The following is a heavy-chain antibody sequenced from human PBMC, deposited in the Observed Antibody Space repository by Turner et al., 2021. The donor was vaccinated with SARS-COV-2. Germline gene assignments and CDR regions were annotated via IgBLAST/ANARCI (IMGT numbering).Heavy chain of an antibody. V-gene: IGHV3-21*01. CDR3: ARGTYYYDSSVYSGTNWFDP. CDR2: IMSSSSYI. J-gene: IGHJ5*02. D-gene: IGHD3-22*01. Sequence: EVQLVESGGGRVKPGGSLRLSCAASGFTFSRYSMNWVRQAPGKGLEWDSSIMSSSSYIYYADSVKGRFTISRDNAKNSLYLQMNSLRAEGTAVYYCARGTYYYDSSVYSGTNWFDPWGQGTLVTVSS. CDR1: GFTFSRYS.